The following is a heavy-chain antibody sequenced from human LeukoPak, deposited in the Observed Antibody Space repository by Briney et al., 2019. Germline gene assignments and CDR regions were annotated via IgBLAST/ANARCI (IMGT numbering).Heavy chain of an antibody. J-gene: IGHJ4*02. D-gene: IGHD3-10*01. CDR3: ARGGAFTMVRGGNFDY. Sequence: PSETLSFTCAVYGGSFSGYYWSWIRQPPGKGLEWIGEINHSGSTNYNPSLKSRVTISVDTSKNQFSLKLSSVTAADTAVYYCARGGAFTMVRGGNFDYWGQGTLVTVSS. V-gene: IGHV4-34*01. CDR2: INHSGST. CDR1: GGSFSGYY.